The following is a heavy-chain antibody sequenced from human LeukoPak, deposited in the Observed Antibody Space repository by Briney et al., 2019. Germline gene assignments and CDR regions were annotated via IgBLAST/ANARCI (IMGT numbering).Heavy chain of an antibody. V-gene: IGHV3-33*01. J-gene: IGHJ4*02. CDR3: AREPGRGSGWNLDY. CDR1: GFSSSSFG. Sequence: GGSLRLSCVAPGFSSSSFGMRWVRPALEMGVRWGGVIWYDGTNKYYADSVKGRFTISRDNSKNTLSLQMNSLRDDDTAVYYCAREPGRGSGWNLDYWGQGTLVTVSS. D-gene: IGHD6-19*01. CDR2: IWYDGTNK.